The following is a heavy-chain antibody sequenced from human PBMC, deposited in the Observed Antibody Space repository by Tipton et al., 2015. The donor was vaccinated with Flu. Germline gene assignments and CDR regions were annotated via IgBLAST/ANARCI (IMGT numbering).Heavy chain of an antibody. J-gene: IGHJ6*02. CDR3: GRQDHGLDV. V-gene: IGHV4-59*08. Sequence: TLSLTCSVSADSISSNYWSWIRQSPGKGLEWIGYIYNTWSTNYNPSLKSRVTISVDTSKNQFSLNLRSVTAADTAVYYCGRQDHGLDVWGQGTTVSVS. D-gene: IGHD2-8*01. CDR1: ADSISSNY. CDR2: IYNTWST.